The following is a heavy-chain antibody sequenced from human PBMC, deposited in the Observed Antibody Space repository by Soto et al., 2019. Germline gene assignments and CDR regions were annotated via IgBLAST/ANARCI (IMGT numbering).Heavy chain of an antibody. V-gene: IGHV1-69*01. CDR3: ARGGRGYSSAPRYYFDY. CDR2: IIPIFATV. J-gene: IGHJ4*02. Sequence: QVQLVQSGSEVKKPGSSVKVSCKASGGSFSSNPISWVRQAPGQGLEWMAGIIPIFATVHYAQKFQGRVTITADASTSTAYMELTRLRSEDTAVYFCARGGRGYSSAPRYYFDYWGQGTLVTVS. D-gene: IGHD5-18*01. CDR1: GGSFSSNP.